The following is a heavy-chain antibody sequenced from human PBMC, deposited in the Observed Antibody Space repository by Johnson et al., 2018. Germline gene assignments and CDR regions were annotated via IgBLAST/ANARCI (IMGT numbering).Heavy chain of an antibody. J-gene: IGHJ6*02. CDR1: GFTFSDYY. CDR3: ARGIDYYDSSGYYYDYYYYYGMDV. D-gene: IGHD3-22*01. V-gene: IGHV3-11*04. Sequence: SPRLSCAASGFTFSDYYMSWIRQAPGKGLEWVSYISSSGSTIYYADSVKGRFTISRDNAKNSLYLQMNSLRAEDTAVYYCARGIDYYDSSGYYYDYYYYYGMDVWGQGTTVTVSS. CDR2: ISSSGSTI.